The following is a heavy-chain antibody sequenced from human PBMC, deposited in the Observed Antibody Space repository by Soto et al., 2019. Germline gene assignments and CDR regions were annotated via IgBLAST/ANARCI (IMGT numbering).Heavy chain of an antibody. J-gene: IGHJ5*01. Sequence: SETLSLTCSFSCDSISTVDYFWAWIRQPPGQALEYIGYIYKSTTTYYNPSFESRVAISLDTSKSQFSLNVTSVTAADTAVYFCARGRYCLTGRCFPNWFDSWGQGTLVTVSS. CDR3: ARGRYCLTGRCFPNWFDS. CDR2: IYKSTTT. D-gene: IGHD2-15*01. V-gene: IGHV4-30-4*01. CDR1: CDSISTVDYF.